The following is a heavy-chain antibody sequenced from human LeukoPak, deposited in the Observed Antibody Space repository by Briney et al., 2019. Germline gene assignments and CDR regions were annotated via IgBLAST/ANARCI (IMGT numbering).Heavy chain of an antibody. V-gene: IGHV1-69*04. CDR3: ARDWGYSSDQEDAFDI. CDR2: IIPILGIA. J-gene: IGHJ3*02. Sequence: SVKVSCKASGGTFSSYTISWVRQAPGQGLEWMGRIIPILGIANYAQKFQGRVMITADKSTSTAYMELSSLRSEDTAVYYCARDWGYSSDQEDAFDIWGQGTMVTVSS. D-gene: IGHD6-19*01. CDR1: GGTFSSYT.